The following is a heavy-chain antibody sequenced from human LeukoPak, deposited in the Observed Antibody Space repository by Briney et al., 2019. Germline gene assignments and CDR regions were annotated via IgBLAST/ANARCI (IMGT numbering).Heavy chain of an antibody. CDR2: MSPSGTT. D-gene: IGHD4/OR15-4a*01. J-gene: IGHJ4*02. V-gene: IGHV4-61*01. Sequence: PSETLSLTCTVSGDSVSSSSYYLSWIRQPPGKGLDWITYMSPSGTTKYNPSLKSRVTTSVDTSRTQFSLRLSSVSAADTAVYYCARAEYGDDFDYWGQGTLVTVSS. CDR3: ARAEYGDDFDY. CDR1: GDSVSSSSYY.